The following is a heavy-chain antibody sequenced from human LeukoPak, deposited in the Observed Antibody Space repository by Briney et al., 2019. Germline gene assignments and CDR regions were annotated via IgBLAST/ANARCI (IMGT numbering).Heavy chain of an antibody. CDR1: GGSISSYY. J-gene: IGHJ4*02. V-gene: IGHV4-59*01. CDR3: ARVERYGDNLEYFDY. Sequence: KPSETLSLTCTVSGGSISSYYWSWIRQPPGKGLEWIGYIYYSGSTNYNPSLKSRVTISVDTSKNQFSLKLSSVTAADTAVYYCARVERYGDNLEYFDYWGQGTLVTVSS. CDR2: IYYSGST. D-gene: IGHD5-24*01.